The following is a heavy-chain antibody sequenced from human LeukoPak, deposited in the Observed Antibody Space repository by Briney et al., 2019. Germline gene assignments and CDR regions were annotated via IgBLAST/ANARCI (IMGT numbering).Heavy chain of an antibody. CDR3: AKVRGYYYDSSGYSKTSYFDY. D-gene: IGHD3-22*01. CDR1: GFTFSSYA. V-gene: IGHV3-23*01. CDR2: ISGSGGST. J-gene: IGHJ4*02. Sequence: GGSLRLSCAASGFTFSSYAMSWVRQAPGKGLEWVSAISGSGGSTYYADSVKGRFTISRDNSNNTLYLQMNSLRAEDTAVYYCAKVRGYYYDSSGYSKTSYFDYWGQGTLVTVSS.